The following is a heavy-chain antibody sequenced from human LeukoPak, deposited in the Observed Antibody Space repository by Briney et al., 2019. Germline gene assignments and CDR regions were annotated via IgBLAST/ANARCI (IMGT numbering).Heavy chain of an antibody. CDR1: GGSISSGSYY. Sequence: SQTLSLTCTVSGGSISSGSYYWSWIRQPAGKGREWIVRIYTSGSTNYNPSLKSRVTISVDTSKNQFSLKLSSVTAADTAVYYCARARILGYCSGGSCYSLDYWGQGTLVTVSS. CDR3: ARARILGYCSGGSCYSLDY. J-gene: IGHJ4*02. V-gene: IGHV4-61*02. CDR2: IYTSGST. D-gene: IGHD2-15*01.